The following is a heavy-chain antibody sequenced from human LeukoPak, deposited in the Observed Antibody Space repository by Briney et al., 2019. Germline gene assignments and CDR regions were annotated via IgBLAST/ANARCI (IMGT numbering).Heavy chain of an antibody. D-gene: IGHD5-18*01. CDR2: ISSSSSTI. J-gene: IGHJ4*02. CDR3: ARAGDTAMIYYFDY. V-gene: IGHV3-48*04. CDR1: GFTFSSYS. Sequence: PGGPLRLSCAASGFTFSSYSMNWVRQAPGKGLEWLSYISSSSSTIYYADSVKGRSAISRDNAKNSLYLQMNSLRAEDTAAYYCARAGDTAMIYYFDYWGQGTLVTLSS.